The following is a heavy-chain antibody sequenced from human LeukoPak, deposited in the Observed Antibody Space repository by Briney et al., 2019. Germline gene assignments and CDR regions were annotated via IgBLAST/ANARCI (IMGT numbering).Heavy chain of an antibody. D-gene: IGHD3-9*01. CDR2: INTNTGNP. CDR3: AREYYDILTGRRFYYGMDV. CDR1: GYTFTSYA. V-gene: IGHV7-4-1*02. J-gene: IGHJ6*02. Sequence: GASVKVSCKASGYTFTSYAMNWVRQAPGQGLEWMGWINTNTGNPTYAQGFTGRFVFSLDTSVSTAYLQISSLKAEDTAVYYCAREYYDILTGRRFYYGMDVWGQGTTVTVSS.